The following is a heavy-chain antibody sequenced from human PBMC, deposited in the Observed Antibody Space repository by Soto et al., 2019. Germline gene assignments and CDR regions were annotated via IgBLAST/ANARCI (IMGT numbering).Heavy chain of an antibody. D-gene: IGHD5-12*01. Sequence: QVQLQESGPGLVKPSETLSLTCTVSGGSISGFNWNWIRQPPGKGLEWIGNIHYSGKIEYNPSLQSRLTISLDTSKKQMSLNLRSVTAADTAVYYCARGSGWLPDSWGQGTLVTVSS. CDR1: GGSISGFN. CDR2: IHYSGKI. CDR3: ARGSGWLPDS. J-gene: IGHJ5*01. V-gene: IGHV4-59*01.